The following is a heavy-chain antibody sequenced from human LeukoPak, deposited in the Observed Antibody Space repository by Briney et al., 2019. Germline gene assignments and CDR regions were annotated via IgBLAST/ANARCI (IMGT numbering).Heavy chain of an antibody. CDR3: AKQAGGSGSYYYY. D-gene: IGHD3-10*01. Sequence: GGSLRLSCAASGFTFSNYAMTWVRQAPGKGLEWVSAISGSGGSTYYADSVKGRLTISRDNSKNTLYLQVSSLRAEDTAVYYCAKQAGGSGSYYYYWGQGTLVTVSS. V-gene: IGHV3-23*01. CDR1: GFTFSNYA. J-gene: IGHJ4*02. CDR2: ISGSGGST.